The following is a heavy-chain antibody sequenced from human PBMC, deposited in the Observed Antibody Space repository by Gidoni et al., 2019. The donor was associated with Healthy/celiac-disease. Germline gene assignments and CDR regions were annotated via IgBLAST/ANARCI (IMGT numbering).Heavy chain of an antibody. CDR1: GFTFSSYA. CDR3: AKDQGGFDY. Sequence: EVRLLESGGGSVHPGGSLRLSCAASGFTFSSYAMSWVRPAPGKGLEWVSAISGSGGSTYYADSVKGRFTIARDNSKNTLYLQMNSLRAEDTAVYYCAKDQGGFDYWGQGTLVTVSS. D-gene: IGHD3-16*01. V-gene: IGHV3-23*01. J-gene: IGHJ4*02. CDR2: ISGSGGST.